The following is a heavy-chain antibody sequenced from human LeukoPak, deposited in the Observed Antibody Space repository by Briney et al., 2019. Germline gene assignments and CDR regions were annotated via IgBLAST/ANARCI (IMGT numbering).Heavy chain of an antibody. V-gene: IGHV3-48*02. J-gene: IGHJ3*01. CDR1: GFTFRSYS. CDR3: AREDDDWGPNTFDV. CDR2: INSGSSYM. D-gene: IGHD7-27*01. Sequence: GGSLRLSCAASGFTFRSYSMNWARQAPGKGLEWVSYINSGSSYMYYPDSVKGRFTISRDNAKNSLYLQMDSLRDEDTAVYYCAREDDDWGPNTFDVWGQGTVVTVSS.